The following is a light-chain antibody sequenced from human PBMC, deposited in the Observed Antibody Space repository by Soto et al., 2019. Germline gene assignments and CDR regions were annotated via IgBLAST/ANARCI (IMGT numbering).Light chain of an antibody. Sequence: DIVMTQSPLSLPVTPGEPASISCRSSQSLLNSYGYNCVNWYLQKPGQSPKLLSYLGSNRASGVPDRLRCCGSGTYVSLKSCRVEGEDFGVYYCMQGRHTPLTSCQGTKAKIK. CDR1: QSLLNSYGYNC. V-gene: IGKV2-28*01. CDR3: MQGRHTPLT. J-gene: IGKJ2*01. CDR2: LGS.